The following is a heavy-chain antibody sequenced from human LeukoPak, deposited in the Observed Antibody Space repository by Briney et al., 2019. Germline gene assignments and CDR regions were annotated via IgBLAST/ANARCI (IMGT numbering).Heavy chain of an antibody. Sequence: GGSLRLSCAASGFTFRSYGMHWVRQAPGKGLEWVAVISYDGSNKYYADSVKGRFTISRDNSKNTLYLQMNSLRAEDTAVYYCATYSSLNAREFQYWGQGTLVTVSS. J-gene: IGHJ1*01. D-gene: IGHD3-22*01. CDR3: ATYSSLNAREFQY. CDR1: GFTFRSYG. CDR2: ISYDGSNK. V-gene: IGHV3-30*03.